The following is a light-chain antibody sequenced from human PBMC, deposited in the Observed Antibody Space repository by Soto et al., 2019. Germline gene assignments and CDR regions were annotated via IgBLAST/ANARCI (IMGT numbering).Light chain of an antibody. V-gene: IGLV2-8*01. CDR1: SSDVGAYDY. CDR2: QVT. Sequence: QSALTQPPSASGSPGQSVTISCTGTSSDVGAYDYVSWFQQHPGKAPKLIIYQVTKRPSGVPDRFSGSKSGNTASLTVSGLQAKDEADYFCSSYVVSYNWVFGGGTQLTVL. J-gene: IGLJ3*02. CDR3: SSYVVSYNWV.